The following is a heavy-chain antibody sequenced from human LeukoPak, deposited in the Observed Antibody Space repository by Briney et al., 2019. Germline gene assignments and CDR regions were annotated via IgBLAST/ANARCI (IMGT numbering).Heavy chain of an antibody. J-gene: IGHJ4*02. Sequence: GGSLRLSCAASGFTFSSYWMSWVRQAPGKGLVWVSRINSDGSSTSYADSVKGRFTISRDNAKNTLYLQMNSLRAEDTAVYYCARGAYDYVWGSYPLDCFDYWGQGTLVTVSS. CDR1: GFTFSSYW. V-gene: IGHV3-74*01. CDR2: INSDGSST. CDR3: ARGAYDYVWGSYPLDCFDY. D-gene: IGHD3-16*02.